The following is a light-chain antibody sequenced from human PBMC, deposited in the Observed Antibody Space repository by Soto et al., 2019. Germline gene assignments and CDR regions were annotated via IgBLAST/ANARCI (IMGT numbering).Light chain of an antibody. V-gene: IGLV2-23*02. CDR2: EVS. Sequence: QSALTQPASVSGSPGQSITISCTGTSSDVGSYKLVSWYQQHPGKAPKLMISEVSKRPSGISDRFSGSKSGSTASLTISGLQAEDDADYSCSSYPGTRPHTVFGGGPPLTVL. J-gene: IGLJ7*01. CDR3: SSYPGTRPHTV. CDR1: SSDVGSYKL.